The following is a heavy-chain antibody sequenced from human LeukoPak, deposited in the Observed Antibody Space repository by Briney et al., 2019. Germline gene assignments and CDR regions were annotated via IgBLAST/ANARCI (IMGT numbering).Heavy chain of an antibody. D-gene: IGHD6-19*01. CDR2: IHTSGNA. V-gene: IGHV4-4*07. CDR1: GGSIRSYY. J-gene: IGHJ4*02. CDR3: ARYDVGWYYFDY. Sequence: TTSETLSLTCTVSGGSIRSYYWSWIRQPAGKGLEWIGRIHTSGNANYNPSLKSRVTMSVDTPKNQFSLKLSSVTAADTAMYYCARYDVGWYYFDYWGQGTLVTVSS.